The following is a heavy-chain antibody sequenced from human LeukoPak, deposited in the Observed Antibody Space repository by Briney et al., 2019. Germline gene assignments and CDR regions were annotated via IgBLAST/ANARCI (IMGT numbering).Heavy chain of an antibody. Sequence: PGGSLRLSCAASGFTFSSYWMHWVRQAPGKGLVWVSRINSDGSSTSYADSVKGRFTISRDNAKNTLYLQMNSLRAEDTAVYYCASVGRQWLVFDYWGQGTLVTVSS. V-gene: IGHV3-74*01. D-gene: IGHD6-19*01. J-gene: IGHJ4*02. CDR1: GFTFSSYW. CDR2: INSDGSST. CDR3: ASVGRQWLVFDY.